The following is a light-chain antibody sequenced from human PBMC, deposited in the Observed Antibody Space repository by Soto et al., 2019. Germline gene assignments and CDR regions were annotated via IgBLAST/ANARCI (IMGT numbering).Light chain of an antibody. CDR3: AAWDDTLSGLV. V-gene: IGLV1-47*01. CDR1: SSNIGSNY. Sequence: QSVLTQPPSASGAPGQTVTISCSGRSSNIGSNYVYWYQQLPETAPRLLLYRADQRPSGLPDRLSGSKSGTSASLAISGLRSEDEADYYCAAWDDTLSGLVFGGGTKLTVL. CDR2: RAD. J-gene: IGLJ2*01.